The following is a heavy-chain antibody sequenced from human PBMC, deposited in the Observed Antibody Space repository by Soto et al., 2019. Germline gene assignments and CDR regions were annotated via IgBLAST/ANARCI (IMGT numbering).Heavy chain of an antibody. CDR1: GGSISSYY. CDR2: IYYSGTT. D-gene: IGHD3-16*01. V-gene: IGHV4-59*01. CDR3: ASRYGGNFDY. Sequence: QVQLQESGPGLVKPSETLSLTCTVSGGSISSYYWSWIRQPPGKGLEWIGYIYYSGTTNYNPSLKSRLTRSVDTSKNQCSLKLSSVTAAETAVYYCASRYGGNFDYWGQGTLVTVSS. J-gene: IGHJ4*02.